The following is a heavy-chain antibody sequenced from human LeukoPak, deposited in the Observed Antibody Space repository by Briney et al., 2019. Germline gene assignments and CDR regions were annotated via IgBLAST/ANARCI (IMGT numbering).Heavy chain of an antibody. Sequence: GGSLRLSCAASGFTFSSYAMSWVRQASGKGLEWVSAISGSGGSTYYADSVKGRFTISRDNSKNTLYLQMNSLRAEDTAVYYCAKASPITIFGVVNLFDYWGQGTLVTVSS. J-gene: IGHJ4*02. CDR1: GFTFSSYA. CDR2: ISGSGGST. D-gene: IGHD3-3*01. V-gene: IGHV3-23*01. CDR3: AKASPITIFGVVNLFDY.